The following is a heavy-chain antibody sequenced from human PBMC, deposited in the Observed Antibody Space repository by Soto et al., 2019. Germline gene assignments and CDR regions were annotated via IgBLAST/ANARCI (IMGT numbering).Heavy chain of an antibody. Sequence: QVQVQESGPGLVKPSETLSLTCAVSGVSVTSGSHHFLWIRQPPGKGLEWIGQTGSTNYNPSLKSRISISLGTSKNQFSLKLSSVTSADTAVYYCGVYKAGSGGNGDCGQGTLVTISS. V-gene: IGHV4-61*01. CDR1: GVSVTSGSHH. J-gene: IGHJ1*01. CDR3: GVYKAGSGGNGD. CDR2: QTGST. D-gene: IGHD6-19*01.